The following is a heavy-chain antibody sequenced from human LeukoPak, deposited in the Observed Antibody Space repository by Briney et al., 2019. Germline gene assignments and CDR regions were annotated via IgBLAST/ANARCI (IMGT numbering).Heavy chain of an antibody. CDR3: ASPRDGSGSYSDYYYYYVMDV. D-gene: IGHD3-10*01. V-gene: IGHV3-33*01. CDR1: GFTFSSYG. J-gene: IGHJ6*02. Sequence: GRSLRLSCAASGFTFSSYGMHWVRQAPGKGLEWVAVIWYDGSNKYYADSVKGRFTISRDNSKNTVYLQMNSLRVEDTAVYYCASPRDGSGSYSDYYYYYVMDVWGQGTTVTVSS. CDR2: IWYDGSNK.